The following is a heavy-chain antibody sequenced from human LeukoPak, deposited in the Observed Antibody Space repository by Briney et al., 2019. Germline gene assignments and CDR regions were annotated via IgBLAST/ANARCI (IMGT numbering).Heavy chain of an antibody. V-gene: IGHV3-23*01. CDR2: VSGSGDST. CDR1: GFTVGSNY. J-gene: IGHJ5*02. Sequence: GGSLRLSCATSGFTVGSNYMNWVRQAPGKGLEWVSGVSGSGDSTYYADSVKGRFTISRDNSNNTLFLLMNSLRAEDTAVYYCAKYMSSGSWGQGTLVTVSS. D-gene: IGHD6-19*01. CDR3: AKYMSSGS.